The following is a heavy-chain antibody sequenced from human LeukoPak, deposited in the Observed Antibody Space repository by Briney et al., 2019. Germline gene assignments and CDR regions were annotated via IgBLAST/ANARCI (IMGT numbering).Heavy chain of an antibody. CDR3: ARVSLDCSGGTCLDFDY. V-gene: IGHV5-51*01. CDR2: VYPTYSDT. CDR1: GYRFTNYW. J-gene: IGHJ4*02. D-gene: IGHD2-15*01. Sequence: GESLKISCKTSGYRFTNYWIGWVRQMPGEGLEWMGIVYPTYSDTRYSPSFQGQITISADESITTAYLQWSSLKASDTAMYYCARVSLDCSGGTCLDFDYWGQGTLVTVSS.